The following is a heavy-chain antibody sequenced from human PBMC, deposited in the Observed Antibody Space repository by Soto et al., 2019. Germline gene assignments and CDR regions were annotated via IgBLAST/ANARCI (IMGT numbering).Heavy chain of an antibody. D-gene: IGHD3-10*01. V-gene: IGHV4-61*01. J-gene: IGHJ3*02. CDR1: GDSVSSGSYY. Sequence: QVQLQESGPGLVKPSETLSLTCTVSGDSVSSGSYYWSWIRQPPGKGLEWIGYIYYSGSTNYNPSLKSRVTISVDTSKNQFSLKLSSVTAADTAVYYCARDRGATWFEAFDIWGQGTMVTVSS. CDR2: IYYSGST. CDR3: ARDRGATWFEAFDI.